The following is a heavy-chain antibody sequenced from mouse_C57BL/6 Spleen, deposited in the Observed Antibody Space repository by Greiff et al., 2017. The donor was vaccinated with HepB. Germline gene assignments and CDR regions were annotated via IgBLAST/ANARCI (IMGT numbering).Heavy chain of an antibody. CDR1: GFTFSSYG. J-gene: IGHJ2*01. Sequence: EVHLVESGGDLVKPGGSLKLSCAASGFTFSSYGMSWVRQTPDKRLEWVATISSGGSYTYYPDSVKGRFTISRDNAKNTLYLQMSSLKSEDTAMYYCARRSGLGLDYWGQGTTLTVS. CDR2: ISSGGSYT. CDR3: ARRSGLGLDY. V-gene: IGHV5-6*01. D-gene: IGHD4-1*01.